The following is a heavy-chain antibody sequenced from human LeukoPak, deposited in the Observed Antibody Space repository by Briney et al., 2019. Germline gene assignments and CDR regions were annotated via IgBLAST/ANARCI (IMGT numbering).Heavy chain of an antibody. CDR2: IYPGDSDT. CDR1: GYRFTSYW. J-gene: IGHJ4*02. CDR3: ARLDVVVPAARILDY. Sequence: GESLQISCKGSGYRFTSYWIGWVRPLPGKGLEWMGIIYPGDSDTRYSPSFQGQVTISADKSISTAYLQWSSLKASDTAMYYCARLDVVVPAARILDYWGQGTLVTVSS. D-gene: IGHD2-2*01. V-gene: IGHV5-51*01.